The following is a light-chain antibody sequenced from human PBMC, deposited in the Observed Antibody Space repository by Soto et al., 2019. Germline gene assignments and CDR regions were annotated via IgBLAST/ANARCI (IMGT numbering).Light chain of an antibody. CDR3: QQYYTTPLT. CDR2: WAS. J-gene: IGKJ1*01. Sequence: DTVMTQSPDSLAVSLGERATINCKSSQSVLFTSSNNNFLTWYQQKPGQPPKLLIYWASTRESGVPDRFSGSGSGTNFTLNISTLQAADVAVYYCQQYYTTPLTFGQGTQVAI. CDR1: QSVLFTSSNNNF. V-gene: IGKV4-1*01.